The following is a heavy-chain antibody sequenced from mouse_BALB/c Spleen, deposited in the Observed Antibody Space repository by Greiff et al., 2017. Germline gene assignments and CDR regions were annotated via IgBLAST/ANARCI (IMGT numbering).Heavy chain of an antibody. J-gene: IGHJ1*01. CDR3: ALYGYGWYFDV. Sequence: VQLQQSGAELVKPGASVKLSCTASGFNIKDTYMHWVKQRPEQGLEWIGRIDPANGNTKYDPKFQGKATITADTSSNTAYLQLSSLTSEDTAVYYYALYGYGWYFDVWGAGTTVTVSS. CDR1: GFNIKDTY. V-gene: IGHV14-3*02. CDR2: IDPANGNT. D-gene: IGHD2-2*01.